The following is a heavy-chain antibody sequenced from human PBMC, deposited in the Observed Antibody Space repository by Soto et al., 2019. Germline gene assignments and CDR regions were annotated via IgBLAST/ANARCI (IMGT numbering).Heavy chain of an antibody. J-gene: IGHJ4*02. D-gene: IGHD3-9*01. Sequence: GGSLRLSCAASGFTFSSYAMSWVRQAPGKGLEWVSAISGSGGSTYYADSVKGRFTISRDNSKNTLYLQMNSLRAEDTAVYYCAKDRLLRYFDWEKLYYFDYWGQGTLVTVSS. CDR3: AKDRLLRYFDWEKLYYFDY. V-gene: IGHV3-23*01. CDR2: ISGSGGST. CDR1: GFTFSSYA.